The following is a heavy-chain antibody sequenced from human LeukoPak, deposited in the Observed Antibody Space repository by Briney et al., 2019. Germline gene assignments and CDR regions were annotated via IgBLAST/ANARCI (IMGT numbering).Heavy chain of an antibody. D-gene: IGHD1-20*01. CDR3: ARGRYNWNLWGWFDP. CDR1: GGSISSGSYY. CDR2: IYTSGST. V-gene: IGHV4-61*02. J-gene: IGHJ5*02. Sequence: PSQTLSLTCTVSGGSISSGSYYWSWIRQPAGKGLEWIGRIYTSGSTNYNPSLKSRVTISVDTSKNPFSLKLSSVTAADTAVYYCARGRYNWNLWGWFDPRGQGTLVTVSS.